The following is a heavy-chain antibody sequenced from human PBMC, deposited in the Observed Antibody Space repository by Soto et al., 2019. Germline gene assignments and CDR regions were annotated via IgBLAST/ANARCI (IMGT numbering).Heavy chain of an antibody. Sequence: SETLSLTCAVSGGSISSGGYSWSWIRQPPEKGLEWIGYIYHSGSTHYNPSLKSRVTISVDRSKNQFSLKLSSVTAADTAVYYCARDYGGLFDYWGQGTLVTVS. J-gene: IGHJ4*02. CDR1: GGSISSGGYS. V-gene: IGHV4-30-2*01. D-gene: IGHD4-17*01. CDR3: ARDYGGLFDY. CDR2: IYHSGST.